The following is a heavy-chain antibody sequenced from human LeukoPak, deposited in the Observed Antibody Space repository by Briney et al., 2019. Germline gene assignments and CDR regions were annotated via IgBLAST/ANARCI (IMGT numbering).Heavy chain of an antibody. CDR1: GGSISSSSYY. J-gene: IGHJ5*02. D-gene: IGHD2-8*01. CDR2: IYYSGST. V-gene: IGHV4-39*01. Sequence: PSETLSLTCTVSGGSISSSSYYWGWIRQPPGKGLEWIGSIYYSGSTYYNPSLKSRVTISVDTSKNQFSLKLSSVTAADTAVYYCARLGYCTDGVCTNENWFDPWGQGTLVTVSS. CDR3: ARLGYCTDGVCTNENWFDP.